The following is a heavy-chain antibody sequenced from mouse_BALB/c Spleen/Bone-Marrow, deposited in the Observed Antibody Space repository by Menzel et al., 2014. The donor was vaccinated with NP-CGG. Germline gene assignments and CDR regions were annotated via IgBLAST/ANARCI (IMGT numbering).Heavy chain of an antibody. CDR2: IWAGGST. V-gene: IGHV2-9*02. CDR3: ARRSQGYAMDY. Sequence: VQLVESGPGLAAPSQSLFITCTASGFSLTSYGVHWVRQPPGKGLEWLGVIWAGGSTNYNSALMSRLSISKDNAKSQVFLKMNSLQTDDTAMYYCARRSQGYAMDYWGQGTSVTVSS. CDR1: GFSLTSYG. D-gene: IGHD3-2*02. J-gene: IGHJ4*01.